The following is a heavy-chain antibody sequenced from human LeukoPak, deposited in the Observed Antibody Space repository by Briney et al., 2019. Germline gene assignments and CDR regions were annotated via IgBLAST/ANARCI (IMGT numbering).Heavy chain of an antibody. CDR3: ATSGSYSSFFDY. CDR2: ISAYNGNT. V-gene: IGHV1-18*01. J-gene: IGHJ4*02. D-gene: IGHD1-26*01. CDR1: GYTFTSFG. Sequence: ASVKVSCKTSGYTFTSFGISWVRQAPGQGLEWMGWISAYNGNTNYAQKFQGRVTMTTDTSTSTAYMELRSLRSEDTAVYYCATSGSYSSFFDYWGQGTLVTVSS.